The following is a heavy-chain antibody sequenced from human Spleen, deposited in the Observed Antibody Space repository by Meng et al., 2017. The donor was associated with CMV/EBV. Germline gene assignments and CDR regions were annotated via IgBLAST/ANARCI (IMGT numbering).Heavy chain of an antibody. Sequence: GESLKISCAASGFTFSSYSMNWVRQAPGKGLEWVSSISSSSSYIYYADSVKGRFTISRDNAENSLYLQMNSLRAEDTAVYYCARGGSYSGYDWYFDYWGQGTLVTVSS. CDR3: ARGGSYSGYDWYFDY. V-gene: IGHV3-21*01. J-gene: IGHJ4*02. CDR1: GFTFSSYS. CDR2: ISSSSSYI. D-gene: IGHD5-12*01.